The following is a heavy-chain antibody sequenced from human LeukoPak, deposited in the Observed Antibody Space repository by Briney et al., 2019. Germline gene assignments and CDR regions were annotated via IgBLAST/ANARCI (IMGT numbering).Heavy chain of an antibody. CDR3: AKDREMRAFDI. CDR1: GFTFSSYG. CDR2: ISYDGSNK. Sequence: PGRSLRLSCAASGFTFSSYGMHWVRQAPGKGLEWVAVISYDGSNKYYADSVKGRFTISRDNSKNALYLQMNSLRAEDTAVYYCAKDREMRAFDIWGQGTMVTVSS. D-gene: IGHD3-10*01. V-gene: IGHV3-30*18. J-gene: IGHJ3*02.